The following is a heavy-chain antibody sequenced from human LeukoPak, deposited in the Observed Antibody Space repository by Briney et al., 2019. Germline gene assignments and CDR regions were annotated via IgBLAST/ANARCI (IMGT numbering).Heavy chain of an antibody. CDR3: ARDGTSTDDY. CDR1: GYTFSNVG. V-gene: IGHV1-18*01. D-gene: IGHD2-2*01. Sequence: RASVKVSCKASGYTFSNVGISWVRQAPGQGLEWMGWISGNNDNPNYGQKFQGRFTVTSESSTRTAYMELKRLRSDDTAVYYCARDGTSTDDYWGEGTLVTVP. CDR2: ISGNNDNP. J-gene: IGHJ4*02.